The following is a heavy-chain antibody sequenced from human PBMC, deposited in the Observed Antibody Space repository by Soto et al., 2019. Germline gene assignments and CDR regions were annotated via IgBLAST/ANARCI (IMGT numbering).Heavy chain of an antibody. CDR3: ARDKAFAGSYLNWFAS. D-gene: IGHD1-26*01. CDR1: GDSVSSNSAA. J-gene: IGHJ5*01. Sequence: SQTLSLTCAISGDSVSSNSAAWNWIRQSPSRGLEWLGRTYYRSKWYNDYAVSVKSRITINPDTSKNQFSLQLNSVTPEDTAVYYCARDKAFAGSYLNWFASWGQGSLVIVSS. V-gene: IGHV6-1*01. CDR2: TYYRSKWYN.